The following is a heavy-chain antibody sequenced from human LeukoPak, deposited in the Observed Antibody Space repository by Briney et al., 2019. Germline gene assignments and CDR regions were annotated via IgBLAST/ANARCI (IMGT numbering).Heavy chain of an antibody. D-gene: IGHD3-10*01. V-gene: IGHV3-21*01. CDR3: ARDNYGSGSYSWSKRLDY. J-gene: IGHJ4*02. CDR2: ISSSSSFI. Sequence: GGSLRLSCAASGFTFSSYSMNWVRQAPGKGLEGGSSISSSSSFIYYADSVKGRFTISRHNATNSLYLQMNSLRAEETAVYYCARDNYGSGSYSWSKRLDYWGQGTLVTVSS. CDR1: GFTFSSYS.